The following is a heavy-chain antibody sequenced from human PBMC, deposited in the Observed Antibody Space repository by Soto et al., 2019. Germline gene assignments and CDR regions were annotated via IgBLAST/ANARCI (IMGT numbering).Heavy chain of an antibody. V-gene: IGHV1-69*01. CDR1: VGTFIIYA. Sequence: ASVNVSCKASVGTFIIYAISWVRQAPGQGLEGMGGIIPIFGTANYAQKFQGRVTITADESTSTAYMELSSLRSEDTAVYYCARTKKIQLWLGHYYYYGMDVWGQGTTVTVSS. D-gene: IGHD5-18*01. J-gene: IGHJ6*02. CDR3: ARTKKIQLWLGHYYYYGMDV. CDR2: IIPIFGTA.